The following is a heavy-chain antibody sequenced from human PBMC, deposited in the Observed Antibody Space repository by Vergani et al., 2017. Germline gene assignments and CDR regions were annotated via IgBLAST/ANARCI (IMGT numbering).Heavy chain of an antibody. D-gene: IGHD2-21*01. CDR3: ARQKWDSYAPLLWAFDI. CDR1: GGSISSSSYY. V-gene: IGHV4-39*01. CDR2: IYYSGST. J-gene: IGHJ3*02. Sequence: QVQLQESGPGLVKPSETLSLTCTVSGGSISSSSYYWGWIRQPPGKGLEWIGSIYYSGSTYYNPSLKSRVTISVDTSKNQFSLKLSSVTAADTAVYYCARQKWDSYAPLLWAFDIWGQGTMVTVSS.